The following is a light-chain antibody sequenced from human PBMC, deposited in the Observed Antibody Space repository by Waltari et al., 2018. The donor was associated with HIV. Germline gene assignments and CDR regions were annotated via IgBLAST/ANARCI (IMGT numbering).Light chain of an antibody. CDR1: SSHIGNNY. CDR2: DNN. Sequence: SVLTQPPSVSAAPGQTVPISCSGSSSHIGNNYVSWYQQPPGTAPKLLIYDNNKRPSGIPDRFSGCKSGTSATLGVTGLQTGDEADYYCGTWDSSLSAWVFGGGTKLTVL. V-gene: IGLV1-51*01. CDR3: GTWDSSLSAWV. J-gene: IGLJ3*02.